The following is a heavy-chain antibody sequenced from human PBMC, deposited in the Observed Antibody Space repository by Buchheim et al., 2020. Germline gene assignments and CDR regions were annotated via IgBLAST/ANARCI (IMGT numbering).Heavy chain of an antibody. Sequence: EVQLVQSGAEVKKPGESLRISCKGSGYSFTSYWISWVRQMPGKGLEWMGRIDPSDSYTNYSPSFQGHVTISADKPISTAYLQWSSLKASDTAMYYCARHFRYCSSTSCYMNGDDWYFDLWGRGTL. V-gene: IGHV5-10-1*03. J-gene: IGHJ2*01. CDR3: ARHFRYCSSTSCYMNGDDWYFDL. D-gene: IGHD2-2*02. CDR1: GYSFTSYW. CDR2: IDPSDSYT.